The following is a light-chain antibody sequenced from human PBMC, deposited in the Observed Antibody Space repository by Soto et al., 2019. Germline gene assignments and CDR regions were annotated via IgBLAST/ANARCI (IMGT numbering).Light chain of an antibody. CDR2: DVT. V-gene: IGLV2-14*03. CDR3: SSYTTSNTRQIV. J-gene: IGLJ1*01. CDR1: SSDVGGYNY. Sequence: QSALTQPASVSGSSGQSITISCTGTSSDVGGYNYVSWYQHHPGKAPKLIIYDVTNRPSGVSNPFSGSKSGNTASLTISGLQPEDEADYYCSSYTTSNTRQIVFGTGTKVPVL.